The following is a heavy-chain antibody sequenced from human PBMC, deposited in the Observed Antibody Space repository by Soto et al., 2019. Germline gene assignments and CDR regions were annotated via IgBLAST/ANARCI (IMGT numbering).Heavy chain of an antibody. CDR3: ARNIIVVPAAMAWFDP. J-gene: IGHJ5*02. CDR1: GGSIVGGGGC. D-gene: IGHD2-2*01. V-gene: IGHV4-31*02. CDR2: IYYSGST. Sequence: LCLSWSVAGGSIVGGGGCWSWIRQHPGKGLEWIGYIYYSGSTYYNPSLKSRVTISVDTSKNQFSLKLSSVTAADTAVYYCARNIIVVPAAMAWFDPWGQGTLVTASA.